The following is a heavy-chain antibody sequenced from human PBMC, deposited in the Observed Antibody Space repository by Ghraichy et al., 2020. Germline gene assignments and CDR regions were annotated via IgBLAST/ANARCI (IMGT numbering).Heavy chain of an antibody. V-gene: IGHV1-24*01. CDR1: GYTLTELS. CDR2: FDPEDVET. Sequence: ASVKVSCKVSGYTLTELSMHWVRQAPGKGLEWIGSFDPEDVETIYAQNFQGRVTMTEDTSTDTAYMELSSLRSEDTAVYYCATSARYCSGGSCFSKYYYGLDVWGQGTTVTVSS. D-gene: IGHD2-15*01. J-gene: IGHJ6*02. CDR3: ATSARYCSGGSCFSKYYYGLDV.